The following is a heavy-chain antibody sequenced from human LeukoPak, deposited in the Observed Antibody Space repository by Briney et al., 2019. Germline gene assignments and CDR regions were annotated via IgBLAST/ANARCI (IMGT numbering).Heavy chain of an antibody. J-gene: IGHJ4*02. Sequence: GASVKVSCKASGYTFTAYYMHWVRQAPGQGLEWMGRINPNSGDTNYAQKFQGRVTITRDTSISTAYMELSRLRSDDTAVYYCAGDKGRDGYTAFDYWGQRTLVTVSS. CDR3: AGDKGRDGYTAFDY. CDR1: GYTFTAYY. V-gene: IGHV1-2*06. D-gene: IGHD5-24*01. CDR2: INPNSGDT.